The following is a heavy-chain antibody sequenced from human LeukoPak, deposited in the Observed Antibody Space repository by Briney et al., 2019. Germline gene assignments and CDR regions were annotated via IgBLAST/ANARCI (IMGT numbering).Heavy chain of an antibody. CDR3: AKDPGLRAYDFSFRYYYYGMDV. CDR2: ISGSGGST. V-gene: IGHV3-23*01. J-gene: IGHJ6*02. Sequence: PGGSLRLSCAASGFTFSSYAMSWVRQAPGKGLEWVSAISGSGGSTYYADSVKGRFTISRDNSKNTLYLQVNSLRAEDTAVYYCAKDPGLRAYDFSFRYYYYGMDVWGQGTTVTVSS. D-gene: IGHD3-3*01. CDR1: GFTFSSYA.